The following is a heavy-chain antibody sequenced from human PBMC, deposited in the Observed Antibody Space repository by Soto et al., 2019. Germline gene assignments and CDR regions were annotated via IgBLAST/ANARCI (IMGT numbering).Heavy chain of an antibody. Sequence: SETLYLSSTVSGGSINSGVFSWTWIRQPPGKGLELIGNIYYSGSTYYNPSLRSRAIMSVDTSQNQFSLKLSSLTAADTAVYFCARANGFSDRFDYWGQGALVTVSS. V-gene: IGHV4-30-4*01. CDR1: GGSINSGVFS. CDR3: ARANGFSDRFDY. J-gene: IGHJ4*02. CDR2: IYYSGST. D-gene: IGHD2-21*02.